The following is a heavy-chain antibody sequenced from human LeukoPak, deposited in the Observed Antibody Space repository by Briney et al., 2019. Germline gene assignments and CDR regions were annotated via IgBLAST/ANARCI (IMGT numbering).Heavy chain of an antibody. CDR3: ARAWIAVAGPGTSDY. CDR1: GYTFISYG. V-gene: IGHV1-18*01. J-gene: IGHJ4*02. D-gene: IGHD6-19*01. Sequence: GASVKVSCKASGYTFISYGINWVRQAPGQGLEWMGWISPHNGNTNYAQKLQGRVTMTTDTSTSTAYMEVRSLRSDDTAVYYCARAWIAVAGPGTSDYWGQGPLVMVSS. CDR2: ISPHNGNT.